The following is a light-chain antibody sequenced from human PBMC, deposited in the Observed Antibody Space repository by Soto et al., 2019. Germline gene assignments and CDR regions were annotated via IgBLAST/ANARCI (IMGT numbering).Light chain of an antibody. Sequence: EIVLTQSPATLSLSPGERATLSCRASQSVRNSYLAWYQQRPGQAPRLLIYGASSRATGIPDRFSGTRSGTDFTLTITRLEPEDFGVYYCQQYGGSRLVNIGGGTKVEI. CDR1: QSVRNSY. CDR3: QQYGGSRLVN. CDR2: GAS. J-gene: IGKJ4*01. V-gene: IGKV3-20*01.